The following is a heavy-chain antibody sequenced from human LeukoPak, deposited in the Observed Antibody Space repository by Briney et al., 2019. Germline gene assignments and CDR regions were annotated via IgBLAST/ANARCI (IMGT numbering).Heavy chain of an antibody. D-gene: IGHD6-13*01. CDR1: GFTFRSYN. J-gene: IGHJ4*02. V-gene: IGHV3-23*01. CDR3: AILPGYSSSWYEVDY. Sequence: GGSLRLSCAASGFTFRSYNMIWVRQAPGEGLEWVSTIRGSGGITYYADSVKGRFTISRDESKNTLYLQMNSLRAEDTAVYYCAILPGYSSSWYEVDYWGQGTLVTVSS. CDR2: IRGSGGIT.